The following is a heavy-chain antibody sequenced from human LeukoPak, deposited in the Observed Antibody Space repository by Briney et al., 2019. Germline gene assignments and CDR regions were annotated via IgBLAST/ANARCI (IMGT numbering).Heavy chain of an antibody. CDR3: AKDGYGSGGRWFDP. D-gene: IGHD3-10*01. V-gene: IGHV3-23*01. Sequence: GGSLRLSCEVSGFTFSTFGMNWLRQAPGKGLEWVSSFRGDGGSTYYAESVKGRFTISRDNSKNTVYLQMNNLRVEDTAVYYCAKDGYGSGGRWFDPWGQGTLVTVSS. CDR2: FRGDGGST. CDR1: GFTFSTFG. J-gene: IGHJ5*02.